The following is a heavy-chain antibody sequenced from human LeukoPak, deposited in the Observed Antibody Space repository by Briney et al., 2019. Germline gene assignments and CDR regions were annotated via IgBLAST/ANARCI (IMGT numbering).Heavy chain of an antibody. Sequence: GGSLRLSCAASGLTFDDYGMSWVRQAPGKGLEWVSGINWNGGSTGYADSVKGRFTISRDNAKNSLYLQMNSLGAEDTALYYCARGKYQLLSGYYYYMDVWGKGTTVTVSS. CDR3: ARGKYQLLSGYYYYMDV. D-gene: IGHD2-2*01. J-gene: IGHJ6*03. CDR1: GLTFDDYG. CDR2: INWNGGST. V-gene: IGHV3-20*04.